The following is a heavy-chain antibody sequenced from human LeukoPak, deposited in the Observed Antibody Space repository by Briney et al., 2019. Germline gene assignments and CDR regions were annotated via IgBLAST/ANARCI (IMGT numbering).Heavy chain of an antibody. Sequence: GGSLRLSCAASGFTFSIYWMSWVRQAPGKGLEWVANIEQDGSEKYYVDSVKGRFTISRDNAKNSLYLQMNSLRAEDTAVYYCARVGIYYDFWSGYYRGFYFHYWGQGTLVTVSS. J-gene: IGHJ4*02. V-gene: IGHV3-7*01. CDR2: IEQDGSEK. CDR1: GFTFSIYW. CDR3: ARVGIYYDFWSGYYRGFYFHY. D-gene: IGHD3-3*01.